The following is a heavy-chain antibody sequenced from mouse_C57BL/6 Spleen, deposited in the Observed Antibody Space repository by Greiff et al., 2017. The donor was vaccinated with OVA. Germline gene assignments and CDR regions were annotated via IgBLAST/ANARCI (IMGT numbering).Heavy chain of an antibody. CDR3: ARGSNAMDY. CDR1: GYTFTSYW. J-gene: IGHJ4*01. CDR2: IYPGSGST. Sequence: QVHVKQPGAELVKPGASVKMSCKASGYTFTSYWITWVKQRPGQGLEWIGDIYPGSGSTNYNEKFKSKATLTVDTSSSTAYMQLSSLTSEDSAVYYCARGSNAMDYWGQGTSVTVSS. V-gene: IGHV1-55*01.